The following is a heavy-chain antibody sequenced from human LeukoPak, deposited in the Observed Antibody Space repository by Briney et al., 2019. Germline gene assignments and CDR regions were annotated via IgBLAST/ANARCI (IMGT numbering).Heavy chain of an antibody. CDR3: ARDGKDSSGYYDY. CDR1: GGSISSYY. V-gene: IGHV4-59*01. Sequence: SETLSLTCTDSGGSISSYYWSWIRQPPGKGLEWIGYIYYSGSTNYNPSLKSRVTISVDTSKNQFSLKLSSVTAADTAVYYCARDGKDSSGYYDYWGQGTLVTVSS. D-gene: IGHD3-22*01. CDR2: IYYSGST. J-gene: IGHJ4*02.